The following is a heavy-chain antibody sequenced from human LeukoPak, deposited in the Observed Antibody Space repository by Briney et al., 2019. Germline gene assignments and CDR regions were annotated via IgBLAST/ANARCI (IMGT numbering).Heavy chain of an antibody. V-gene: IGHV3-21*01. CDR2: ISSLSSYI. D-gene: IGHD3-22*01. CDR1: GFTFSSYR. CDR3: ARYYDSSGYYYPIDY. Sequence: GGSPTLSCAASGFTFSSYRMNWVRQAPGKGLEWVSSISSLSSYIYYADSVKGRFTISRDNAKNSLYLQMNSLRAEDTAVYYCARYYDSSGYYYPIDYWGQGTLVTVSS. J-gene: IGHJ4*02.